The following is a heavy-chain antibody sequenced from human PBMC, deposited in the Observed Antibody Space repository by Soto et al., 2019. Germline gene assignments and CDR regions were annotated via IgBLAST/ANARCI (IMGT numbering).Heavy chain of an antibody. V-gene: IGHV1-69*06. J-gene: IGHJ4*02. CDR3: ARDKGAYYSHLVY. CDR2: IIPFFGTP. Sequence: QVLLVQSGAEVQKPGSSVKVSCKLSGATFSSYAMSWVRQAPGQGLEWIGGIIPFFGTPNYAQKFQGRVTITPDTSTATSYMELSSLRSDDTAVYYCARDKGAYYSHLVYWGQGTLVTVSS. D-gene: IGHD3-22*01. CDR1: GATFSSYA.